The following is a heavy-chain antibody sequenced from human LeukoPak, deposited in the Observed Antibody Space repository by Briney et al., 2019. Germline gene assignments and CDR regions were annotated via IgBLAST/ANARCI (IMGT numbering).Heavy chain of an antibody. CDR3: ARVLPYYFDY. CDR2: ISGSGGST. Sequence: PGGSLRLSCAASGFTFSSYAMSWVRQAPGKGLEWVSAISGSGGSTYYADSVKGRFTISRDNAKNSLYLQMNSLRAEDTAVYYCARVLPYYFDYWGQGTLVTVSS. V-gene: IGHV3-23*01. CDR1: GFTFSSYA. J-gene: IGHJ4*02. D-gene: IGHD5-18*01.